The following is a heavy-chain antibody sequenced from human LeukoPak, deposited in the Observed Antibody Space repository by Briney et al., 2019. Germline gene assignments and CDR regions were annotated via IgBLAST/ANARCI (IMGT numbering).Heavy chain of an antibody. Sequence: SETLSLTCAVYGGSFSGYYWSWNRQPPGKGLEWIGEINQSGSTKYNPSLASRVTISVDTSKNQFSLKLSSVTAADTAVYYCARGPGSGSYFAWFDPWGQGALVTVSS. V-gene: IGHV4-34*01. J-gene: IGHJ5*02. CDR2: INQSGST. CDR1: GGSFSGYY. CDR3: ARGPGSGSYFAWFDP. D-gene: IGHD3-10*01.